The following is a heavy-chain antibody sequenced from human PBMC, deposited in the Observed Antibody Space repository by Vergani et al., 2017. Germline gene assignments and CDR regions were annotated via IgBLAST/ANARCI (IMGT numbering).Heavy chain of an antibody. J-gene: IGHJ6*02. Sequence: QVQLVQSGAEVKKPGASVKVSCKASGYTFTSYYMHWVRPAPGQGLEWMGIINPSGGSTSYAQKFQGRVTMTRDTSTSTVYMELSSLRSEDTAVYYCAREGANYDSSGDNYYYGMDVWGQGTTVTVSS. V-gene: IGHV1-46*01. CDR3: AREGANYDSSGDNYYYGMDV. CDR2: INPSGGST. CDR1: GYTFTSYY. D-gene: IGHD3-22*01.